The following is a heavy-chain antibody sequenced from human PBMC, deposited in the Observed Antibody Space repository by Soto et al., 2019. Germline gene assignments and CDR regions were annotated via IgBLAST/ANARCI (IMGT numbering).Heavy chain of an antibody. CDR3: ARVRFGDAFYY. Sequence: QVQLVQSGPEVKKPGASVKVSCEVSGYRFPSFGINWVRQAPGQGLAWVGWVNPDNHNTNYAQNLQHRVSLTTDTATNTSFVELSDLTDDDTAVYYCARVRFGDAFYYCGQGTLGTVSS. J-gene: IGHJ4*02. V-gene: IGHV1-18*01. D-gene: IGHD4-17*01. CDR2: VNPDNHNT. CDR1: GYRFPSFG.